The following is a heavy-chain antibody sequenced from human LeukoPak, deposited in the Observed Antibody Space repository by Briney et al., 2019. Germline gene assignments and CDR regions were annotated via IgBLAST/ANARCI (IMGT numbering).Heavy chain of an antibody. J-gene: IGHJ4*02. V-gene: IGHV1-69*05. CDR3: ARDLSRGTDYVWE. CDR2: IIPIFGTA. D-gene: IGHD3-16*01. Sequence: SVKVSCKTSGGTFSTYTISWVRQAPGQGLEWMGRIIPIFGTANYAQKFQGRVTITTDESTSTAYMELSSLRSEDTAVYYCARDLSRGTDYVWEWGQGTLVTVSS. CDR1: GGTFSTYT.